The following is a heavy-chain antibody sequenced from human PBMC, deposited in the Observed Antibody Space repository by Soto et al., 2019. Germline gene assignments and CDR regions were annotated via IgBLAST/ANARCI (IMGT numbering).Heavy chain of an antibody. CDR1: GFSFISYA. CDR3: EIEHDDCSDYSFDF. D-gene: IGHD3-22*01. V-gene: IGHV1-3*01. Sequence: ASVKVSCRSSGFSFISYAIHWVRQAPGQRLEWMGWINVATGNTNYSQHFQGRVTITRDTSASTAYMELNGLTSDDTAIYSCEIEHDDCSDYSFDFSGQGTPVTVCS. J-gene: IGHJ4*02. CDR2: INVATGNT.